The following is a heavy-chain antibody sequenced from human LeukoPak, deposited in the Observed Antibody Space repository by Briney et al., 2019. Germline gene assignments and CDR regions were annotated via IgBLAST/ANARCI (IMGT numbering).Heavy chain of an antibody. D-gene: IGHD1-14*01. J-gene: IGHJ4*02. CDR3: ARDERYPGAYYFDY. CDR1: GYTFTSYG. V-gene: IGHV1-18*01. CDR2: ISAYNGNT. Sequence: ASVKVSCKASGYTFTSYGISWVRQAPGQGLEWMGWISAYNGNTNYAQKLQGRVTMTTDTSTSTAYMELRSLRSDDTAVYYCARDERYPGAYYFDYWGQGTLVTVSS.